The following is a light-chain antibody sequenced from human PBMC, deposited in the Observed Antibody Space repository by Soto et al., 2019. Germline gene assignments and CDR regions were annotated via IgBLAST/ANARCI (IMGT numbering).Light chain of an antibody. Sequence: QSALTQPASVSGSPGQSITISCTGTSSDVGGYNYVSWYQQHPGKAHKLMIYDVSNRPSGVSNRFSGSKSGNTASLTISGLQAEDEADYYCSSYTSSSTRLFGTGTKVTV. CDR3: SSYTSSSTRL. CDR1: SSDVGGYNY. J-gene: IGLJ1*01. CDR2: DVS. V-gene: IGLV2-14*01.